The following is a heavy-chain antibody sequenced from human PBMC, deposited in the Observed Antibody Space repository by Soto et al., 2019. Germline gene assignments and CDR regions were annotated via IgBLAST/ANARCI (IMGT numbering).Heavy chain of an antibody. CDR3: ARPLRDRNYYYGMAV. J-gene: IGHJ6*02. CDR2: TVPMFGTP. CDR1: GGTFSKYA. V-gene: IGHV1-69*01. Sequence: QVQLVQSGAERQQPGASVRVSCKASGGTFSKYAFSWVRQAPGQGLEWLGGTVPMFGTPNYAQKFQGRVAISADESTATVYMELSSLRSEDTAVYFCARPLRDRNYYYGMAVWGQGTTVTVSS. D-gene: IGHD3-22*01.